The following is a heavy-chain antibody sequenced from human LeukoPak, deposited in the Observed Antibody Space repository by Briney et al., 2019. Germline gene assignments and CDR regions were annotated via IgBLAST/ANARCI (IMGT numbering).Heavy chain of an antibody. CDR3: AREDRLGHFDY. CDR2: TYYRSSWFN. V-gene: IGHV6-1*01. J-gene: IGHJ4*02. CDR1: GDSVFSNNVA. Sequence: SQTLSLTCAISGDSVFSNNVAWNWIRQSPSRGLEWLGRTYYRSSWFNEYAVSMKGRVIINPVTSKNQFSLQLNSMTPEDTAVYYCAREDRLGHFDYWGQGTLVTVSS.